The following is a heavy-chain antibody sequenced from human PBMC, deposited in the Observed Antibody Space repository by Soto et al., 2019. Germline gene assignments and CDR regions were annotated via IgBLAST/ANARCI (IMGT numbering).Heavy chain of an antibody. D-gene: IGHD3-22*01. CDR1: GYTFTSHF. J-gene: IGHJ4*02. V-gene: IGHV1-3*04. CDR3: ARDRYYYYDTSGSFSY. CDR2: INTGNGNT. Sequence: QVQLVQSGAEVKKPGASMRVSCRTSGYTFTSHFIHWVRQAPGQGLEWMGWINTGNGNTRYSETFEGRVTITRDTSANTVYMELSSLRAEDTAVDYCARDRYYYYDTSGSFSYWGQGTLVTVSS.